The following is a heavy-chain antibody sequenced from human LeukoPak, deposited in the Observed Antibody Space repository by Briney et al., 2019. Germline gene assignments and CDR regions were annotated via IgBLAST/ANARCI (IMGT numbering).Heavy chain of an antibody. J-gene: IGHJ4*02. CDR2: ISYDGSNK. Sequence: PGRSLRLSCAASGFTFSSYGMHWVRQAPGKGLEWVAVISYDGSNKYYADSVKGRFTISRDNSKNTLYLQMNSLRAEDTAVYYCAKEAYYGSGSYYRVSYFDYWGQGTLVTVSS. CDR3: AKEAYYGSGSYYRVSYFDY. D-gene: IGHD3-10*01. V-gene: IGHV3-30*18. CDR1: GFTFSSYG.